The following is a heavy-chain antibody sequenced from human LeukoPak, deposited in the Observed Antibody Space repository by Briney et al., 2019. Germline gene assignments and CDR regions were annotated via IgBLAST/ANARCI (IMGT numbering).Heavy chain of an antibody. Sequence: GSLRLSCAASGFTFSSYWMSWVRQAPGKGLEWVANIKQDGSEKYYVDSVKGRFTISRDNAKNSLYLQMNSLRAEDTAVYYCASIAKSSGWTLNYYYYYMDVWGKGTTVTVSS. CDR2: IKQDGSEK. J-gene: IGHJ6*03. CDR1: GFTFSSYW. V-gene: IGHV3-7*01. CDR3: ASIAKSSGWTLNYYYYYMDV. D-gene: IGHD6-19*01.